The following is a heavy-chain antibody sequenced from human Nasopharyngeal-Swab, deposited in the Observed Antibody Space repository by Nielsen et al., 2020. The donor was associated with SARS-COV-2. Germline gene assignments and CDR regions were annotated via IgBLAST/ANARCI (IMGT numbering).Heavy chain of an antibody. J-gene: IGHJ3*02. CDR1: GFTVSSNY. Sequence: GESLKISCAASGFTVSSNYMSWVRQAPGKGLEWVSVIYSGGSTYYADSVKGRSTISRDNSKNTLYLQMNSLRAEDTAVYYCARGGSYEYDAFDIWGQGTMVTVSS. V-gene: IGHV3-66*02. CDR2: IYSGGST. CDR3: ARGGSYEYDAFDI. D-gene: IGHD3-16*01.